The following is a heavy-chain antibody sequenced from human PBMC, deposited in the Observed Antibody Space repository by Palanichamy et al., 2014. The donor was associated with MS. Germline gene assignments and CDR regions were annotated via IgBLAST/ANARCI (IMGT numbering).Heavy chain of an antibody. CDR3: AREGSDAHFDY. V-gene: IGHV3-48*03. D-gene: IGHD2-15*01. Sequence: EVQLVESGGGLVQPGGSLRLSCAASGFTFSSYEMNWVRQAPGKGLEWVSYISSSGSTIYYADSVKGRFTISRDNAKNSLYLQMNSLRAEDTAVYYCAREGSDAHFDYWGQGTLVTVSS. CDR1: GFTFSSYE. CDR2: ISSSGSTI. J-gene: IGHJ4*02.